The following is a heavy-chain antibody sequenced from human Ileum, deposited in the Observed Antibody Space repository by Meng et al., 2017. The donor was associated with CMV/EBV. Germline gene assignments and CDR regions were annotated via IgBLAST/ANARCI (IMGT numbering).Heavy chain of an antibody. Sequence: EVQLVESGGGLMQPGGSLRLSCAASGFTVSLYYMSWVRQAPGKGLEWVSVIYSGDTTYYADSVKGRFTISRDNSKNTLFLQMNSLRADDTAVYYCARGPLLGWFDPWGQGTLVTVSS. D-gene: IGHD1-26*01. CDR2: IYSGDTT. CDR1: GFTVSLYY. J-gene: IGHJ5*02. V-gene: IGHV3-53*01. CDR3: ARGPLLGWFDP.